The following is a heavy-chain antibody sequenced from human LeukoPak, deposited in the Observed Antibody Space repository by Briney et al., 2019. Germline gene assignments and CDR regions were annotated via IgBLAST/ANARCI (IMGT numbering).Heavy chain of an antibody. V-gene: IGHV1-2*02. CDR2: INPNSGGT. D-gene: IGHD6-13*01. J-gene: IGHJ4*02. Sequence: ASVKVSCKASGYTFTGYYMHWVRQAPGQGLEXXGWINPNSGGTNYAQKFQGRVTMTRDTSISTAYMELSRLRSDDTAVYYCTAGDSSSWYYFDYWGQGTLVTVSS. CDR1: GYTFTGYY. CDR3: TAGDSSSWYYFDY.